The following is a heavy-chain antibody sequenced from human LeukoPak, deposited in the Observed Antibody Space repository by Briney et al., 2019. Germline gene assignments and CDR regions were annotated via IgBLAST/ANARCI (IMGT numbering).Heavy chain of an antibody. J-gene: IGHJ4*02. D-gene: IGHD2-15*01. CDR1: GFTFSNYG. V-gene: IGHV3-7*01. CDR2: IREDESEK. CDR3: AREHWCRLD. Sequence: GGSLRLSCAASGFTFSNYGMDWVRQAPVKALEWVANIREDESEKNYVDSVKGRFTISRDNAWNSLYLQMNSLRPEDTAVYYCAREHWCRLDWGQGTLVTVSS.